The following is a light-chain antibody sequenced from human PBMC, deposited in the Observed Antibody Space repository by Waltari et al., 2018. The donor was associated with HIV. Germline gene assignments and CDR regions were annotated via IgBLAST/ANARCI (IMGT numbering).Light chain of an antibody. J-gene: IGKJ4*01. CDR3: QQTGSTPVT. Sequence: DIQLTQSPSSVAASVGDTVTTTCRARLHSNIWLAWFHQKPGKGTWLLIYGASTLKSGVPARFSGSASGTDFTLTITCLHPEDGRTYFCQQTGSTPVTFGGGTKVEI. V-gene: IGKV1-12*01. CDR2: GAS. CDR1: LHSNIW.